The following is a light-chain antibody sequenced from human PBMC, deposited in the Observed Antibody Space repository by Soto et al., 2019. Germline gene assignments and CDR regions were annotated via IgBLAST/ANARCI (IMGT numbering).Light chain of an antibody. J-gene: IGKJ4*01. Sequence: EIVLTQSPATLSLSPGERATLSCRASQSVSSFLAWYQQKPGKAPRLLIYDVSSRATVIPTRFSVSGSGTEFTLNIISLEPEDFAIYYCQQRINWPLTFGGGTKVEIK. CDR3: QQRINWPLT. V-gene: IGKV3-11*01. CDR1: QSVSSF. CDR2: DVS.